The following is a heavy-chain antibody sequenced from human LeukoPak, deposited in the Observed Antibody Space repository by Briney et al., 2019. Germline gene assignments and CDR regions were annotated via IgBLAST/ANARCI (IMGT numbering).Heavy chain of an antibody. Sequence: SETLSLTCAVSGGSISSSNWWSWVRQPPGKGLEWIGGIYHSGSTNYNPSLKSRVTISVDKSKNQFSLKLSSVTAADTAVYYCASAAAAGRSGWFDPWGQGTLVTVSS. CDR1: GGSISSSNW. V-gene: IGHV4-4*02. CDR3: ASAAAAGRSGWFDP. J-gene: IGHJ5*02. D-gene: IGHD6-13*01. CDR2: IYHSGST.